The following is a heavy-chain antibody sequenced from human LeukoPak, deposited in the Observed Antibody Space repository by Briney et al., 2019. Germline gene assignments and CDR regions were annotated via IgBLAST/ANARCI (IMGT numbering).Heavy chain of an antibody. J-gene: IGHJ6*03. Sequence: SETLSLTCTVSGYSITRGYYWGWIRQPPGKGLEWIGSIYHSGSTYYNPSLKSRVVISVDMSKNQFSLKLNSVTAADTAVYYCARSGPYYYHYMDVWGKGTTVTVSS. CDR3: ARSGPYYYHYMDV. D-gene: IGHD3-10*01. CDR1: GYSITRGYY. CDR2: IYHSGST. V-gene: IGHV4-38-2*02.